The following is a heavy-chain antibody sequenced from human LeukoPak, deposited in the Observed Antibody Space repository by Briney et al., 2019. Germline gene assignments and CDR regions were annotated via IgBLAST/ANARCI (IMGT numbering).Heavy chain of an antibody. V-gene: IGHV3-33*01. CDR3: VRDRGGYHYFDY. CDR1: GFTFRNFG. J-gene: IGHJ4*02. Sequence: QSGGSLRLSCAASGFTFRNFGMHWVRQAPGKGLEWVAIIWYDGSKSYYADSVKDRFTFSRDNSKNTVYLQMNGLRADDTAVYFCVRDRGGYHYFDYWGQGTLVTVSS. CDR2: IWYDGSKS. D-gene: IGHD3-16*02.